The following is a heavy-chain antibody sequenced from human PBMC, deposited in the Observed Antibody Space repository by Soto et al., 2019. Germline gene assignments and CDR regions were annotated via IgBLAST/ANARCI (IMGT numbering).Heavy chain of an antibody. J-gene: IGHJ6*03. CDR1: GFTFTSYG. CDR2: ISTSNGDT. D-gene: IGHD4-17*01. Sequence: ASVKVSCKASGFTFTSYGISWVRQAPGQGLEWMGWISTSNGDTNNAQKFQGRVTMTTATSKSTAYMELRSLRSDDTAVYYCARHIRDYGDYPRNYYYMDVWGKGTTVTV. V-gene: IGHV1-18*01. CDR3: ARHIRDYGDYPRNYYYMDV.